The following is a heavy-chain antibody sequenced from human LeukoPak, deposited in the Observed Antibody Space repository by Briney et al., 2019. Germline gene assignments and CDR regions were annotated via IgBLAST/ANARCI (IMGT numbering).Heavy chain of an antibody. CDR2: ISGGGGST. Sequence: GGSLRLSCAASGFTFSSYAMSWVRQAPGKGLEWVSAISGGGGSTYSADSVKGRFTISRDSAKNTLYLQMNSLRAEDTAVYYCVKGTYSSGWDFWGQGTLVTVSS. CDR3: VKGTYSSGWDF. V-gene: IGHV3-23*01. D-gene: IGHD6-19*01. J-gene: IGHJ4*02. CDR1: GFTFSSYA.